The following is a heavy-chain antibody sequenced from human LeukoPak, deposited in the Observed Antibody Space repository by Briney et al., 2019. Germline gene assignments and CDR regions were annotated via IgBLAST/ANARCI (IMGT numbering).Heavy chain of an antibody. Sequence: PSETPSLTCTVSGGSISSSSYYWGWIRQPPGKGLEWIGSIYYSGSTYYNPSLKSRVTISVDTSKNQFSLKLSSVTAADTAVYYCASLGYYYDSSSDYWGQGTLVTVSS. CDR2: IYYSGST. J-gene: IGHJ4*02. D-gene: IGHD3-22*01. CDR3: ASLGYYYDSSSDY. CDR1: GGSISSSSYY. V-gene: IGHV4-39*01.